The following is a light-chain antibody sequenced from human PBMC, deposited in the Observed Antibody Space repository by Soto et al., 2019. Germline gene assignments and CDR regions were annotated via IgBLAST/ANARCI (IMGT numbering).Light chain of an antibody. V-gene: IGLV2-14*01. CDR3: ASHTTSDARV. CDR2: EVS. Sequence: QSALPQPASVSGSPGQSIAISCTGTSGDVGAYDYVPWYQHHPDKAPKLMIYEVSNRPSGVSDRFSGSKSVYTATLTISGLQAEDEADYYCASHTTSDARVFGTGTKVTVL. CDR1: SGDVGAYDY. J-gene: IGLJ1*01.